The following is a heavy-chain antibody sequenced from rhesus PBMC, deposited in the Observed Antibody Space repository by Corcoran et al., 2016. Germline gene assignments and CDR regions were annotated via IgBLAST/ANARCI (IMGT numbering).Heavy chain of an antibody. D-gene: IGHD3S6*01. Sequence: QVTLKESGPALVKPTQTLTLTCTFSGFSINTAETGVGWIRQPPGKALEWLASICWSDTKYYSTSLKSRLTISKDPSKNLVILTMTNMDPVDTAPYYCARLPTRRFDVWGPGVLVTVSS. CDR1: GFSINTAETG. J-gene: IGHJ5-1*01. CDR3: ARLPTRRFDV. V-gene: IGHV2-95*01. CDR2: ICWSDTK.